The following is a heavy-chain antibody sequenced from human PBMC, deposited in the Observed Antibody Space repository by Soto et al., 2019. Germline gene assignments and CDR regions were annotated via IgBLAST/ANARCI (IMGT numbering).Heavy chain of an antibody. CDR3: ARDSVVVVVAAYFDY. CDR1: GFTFSSYA. V-gene: IGHV3-30-3*01. Sequence: SLRLSCAASGFTFSSYAMHWVRQGPGKGLEWVAVISYDGSNKYYADSVKGRFTISRDNSKNTLYLHMNSLRAEDTAVYYCARDSVVVVVAAYFDYWRQETLVTVSS. J-gene: IGHJ4*01. D-gene: IGHD2-15*01. CDR2: ISYDGSNK.